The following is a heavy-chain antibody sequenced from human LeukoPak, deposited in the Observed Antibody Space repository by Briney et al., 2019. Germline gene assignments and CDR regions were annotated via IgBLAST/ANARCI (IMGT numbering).Heavy chain of an antibody. Sequence: SETLSLTCTVSGGSISSGGYYWSWIRQPPGKGLEWIGYIYYSGSTNYNPSLKSRVTISVDTSKNQFSLKLSSVTAADTAVYYCARHGSSWYYVGYFDYWGQGTLVTVSS. CDR1: GGSISSGGYY. D-gene: IGHD6-13*01. CDR2: IYYSGST. V-gene: IGHV4-61*08. J-gene: IGHJ4*02. CDR3: ARHGSSWYYVGYFDY.